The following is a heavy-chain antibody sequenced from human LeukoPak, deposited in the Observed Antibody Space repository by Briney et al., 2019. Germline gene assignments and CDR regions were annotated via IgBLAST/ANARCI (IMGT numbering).Heavy chain of an antibody. V-gene: IGHV4-30-2*01. Sequence: SETLSLTCTVSGGSISSGDYYWSWIRQPPGKGLEWIGYIYGSGRTDFNPSLKSRVTISVDRSKNQFSLKLSSVTAADTAVYYCATLTTVVTAYYFDHWGQGTLVTVSS. CDR1: GGSISSGDYY. J-gene: IGHJ4*02. D-gene: IGHD4-23*01. CDR3: ATLTTVVTAYYFDH. CDR2: IYGSGRT.